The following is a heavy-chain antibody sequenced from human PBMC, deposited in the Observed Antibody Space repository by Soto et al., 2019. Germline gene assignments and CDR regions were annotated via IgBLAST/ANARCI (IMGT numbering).Heavy chain of an antibody. CDR3: AREGPPIRAHNPPEYFQH. V-gene: IGHV4-39*02. J-gene: IGHJ1*01. CDR1: GGSISSRSNY. Sequence: QLQLQESGPGLVKPSETLSLTCTVSGGSISSRSNYWGWIRQPPGKGLEWIGSVYYSGGTYYNPSLKSRVAISVDTSKSQFSLELSFVTAADTAVYYCAREGPPIRAHNPPEYFQHWGQGTLVTVSS. CDR2: VYYSGGT. D-gene: IGHD1-26*01.